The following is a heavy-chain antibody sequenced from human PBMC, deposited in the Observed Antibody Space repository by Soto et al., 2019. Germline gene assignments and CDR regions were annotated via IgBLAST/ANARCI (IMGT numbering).Heavy chain of an antibody. Sequence: QVQLQESGPGLVKPSETLSLTCTVSGGSISSYYWSWIRQPPGKGLEWIGYIYYSGSTNYNPSLKSRVTISVDTSKNQFSLKLSSVTAADTAVYYSARIPPELYSGYADAFDIWGQGTMVTVSS. CDR1: GGSISSYY. D-gene: IGHD5-12*01. CDR3: ARIPPELYSGYADAFDI. J-gene: IGHJ3*02. V-gene: IGHV4-59*01. CDR2: IYYSGST.